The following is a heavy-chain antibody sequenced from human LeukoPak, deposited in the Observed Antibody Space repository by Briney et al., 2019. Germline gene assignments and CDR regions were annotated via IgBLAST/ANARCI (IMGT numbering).Heavy chain of an antibody. CDR1: GGSISSYY. CDR3: AREGGRWELLPFDY. V-gene: IGHV4-4*07. J-gene: IGHJ4*02. D-gene: IGHD1-26*01. CDR2: IYTSGST. Sequence: SETLSLTCTVSGGSISSYYWSWIRQPAGKGPEWIGRIYTSGSTNYNPSLKSRVTISVDKSKNQFSLKLSSVTAADTAVYYCAREGGRWELLPFDYWGQGTLVTVSS.